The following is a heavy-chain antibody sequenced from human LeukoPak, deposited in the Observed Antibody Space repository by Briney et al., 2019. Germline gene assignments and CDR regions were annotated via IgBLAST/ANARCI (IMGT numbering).Heavy chain of an antibody. CDR3: AKDPNGDYIGAFDI. J-gene: IGHJ3*02. D-gene: IGHD4-17*01. Sequence: GGSLRLSCTTPKFNFHNYGLTWVRQAPGKELEWVSSISGSGGSTQYAASVQGRFTISRDNSKNTLYLQMNSLRAEDTAVYYCAKDPNGDYIGAFDIWGQGTMVTASS. CDR1: KFNFHNYG. V-gene: IGHV3-23*01. CDR2: ISGSGGST.